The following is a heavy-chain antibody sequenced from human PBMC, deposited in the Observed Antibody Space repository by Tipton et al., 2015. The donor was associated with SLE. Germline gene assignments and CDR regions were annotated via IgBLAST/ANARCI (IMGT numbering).Heavy chain of an antibody. CDR1: GYSISSGFY. CDR2: IYHNGST. Sequence: TLSLTCAVSGYSISSGFYWGLFRQPPGKGLEWIGNIYHNGSTYYNPSLRSRVTVSVDTSKNQFSLNLSSVTAADTAVYYCARAIRTADSNYIDNWGPGTLVTVSS. CDR3: ARAIRTADSNYIDN. D-gene: IGHD1-14*01. J-gene: IGHJ4*02. V-gene: IGHV4-38-2*01.